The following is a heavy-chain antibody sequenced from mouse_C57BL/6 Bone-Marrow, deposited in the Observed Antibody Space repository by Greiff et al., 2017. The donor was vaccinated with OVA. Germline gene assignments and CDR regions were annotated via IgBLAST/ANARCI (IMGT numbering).Heavy chain of an antibody. CDR2: ISYDGSN. J-gene: IGHJ4*01. Sequence: GPGLVKPSQSLSLTCSVTGYSITSGYYWNWIRQFPGNKLEWMGYISYDGSNNYNPSLKNRISITRDTSKNQFFLKLNSVTTEDTATYYCARDTRVAMDYWGQGTSVTVSS. CDR1: GYSITSGYY. CDR3: ARDTRVAMDY. V-gene: IGHV3-6*01. D-gene: IGHD2-12*01.